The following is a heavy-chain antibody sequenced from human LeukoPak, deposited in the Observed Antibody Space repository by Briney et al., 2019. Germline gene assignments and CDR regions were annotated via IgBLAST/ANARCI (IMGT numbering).Heavy chain of an antibody. J-gene: IGHJ4*02. Sequence: PGGSLRLSCAASGFTFSSYEMNWVRQAPGKGPEWVSYISSSGTTIYYAHSVKGRFTNSRDSAKNSLYLQMNSLRAEDTAVYYCAKAPRVGGYEINWGQGTLVTVSS. CDR1: GFTFSSYE. D-gene: IGHD5-12*01. V-gene: IGHV3-48*03. CDR2: ISSSGTTI. CDR3: AKAPRVGGYEIN.